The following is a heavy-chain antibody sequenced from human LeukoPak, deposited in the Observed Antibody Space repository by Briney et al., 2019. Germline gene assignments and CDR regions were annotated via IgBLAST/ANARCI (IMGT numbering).Heavy chain of an antibody. CDR3: ARVTPWGNWFDP. J-gene: IGHJ5*02. V-gene: IGHV3-74*01. CDR1: GFTFSSYW. D-gene: IGHD7-27*01. Sequence: PGGSLRLSCAASGFTFSSYWMHWVRQAPGKGLVWVSRINSDGSSTSYADSVKGRFTISRDNAKNTLYLQMNSLRAEDTAVYYCARVTPWGNWFDPWGQGTLVTVSS. CDR2: INSDGSST.